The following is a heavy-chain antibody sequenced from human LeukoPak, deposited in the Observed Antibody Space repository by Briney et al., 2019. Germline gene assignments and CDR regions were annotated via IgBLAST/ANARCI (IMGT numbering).Heavy chain of an antibody. CDR2: ISGSGDST. CDR3: ARRSGIAVAGAFDY. J-gene: IGHJ4*02. CDR1: EFTFSSYA. Sequence: PGGSLRLSCAASEFTFSSYAMRWVRQAPGKGLEWVSGISGSGDSTYYADSVKGRFTISRDNSKNTLYLQMNSLRAEDTAVYYCARRSGIAVAGAFDYWGQGTLVTVSS. D-gene: IGHD6-19*01. V-gene: IGHV3-23*01.